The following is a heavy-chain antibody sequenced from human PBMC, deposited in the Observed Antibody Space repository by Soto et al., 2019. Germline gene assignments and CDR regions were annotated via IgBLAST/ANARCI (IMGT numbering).Heavy chain of an antibody. V-gene: IGHV1-69*01. CDR3: AMITMIHSFDP. D-gene: IGHD3-22*01. CDR1: GGTFRSTG. J-gene: IGHJ5*02. CDR2: IIPIVHTA. Sequence: QVQLVQSGAEVKKPGSSVKVSCKASGGTFRSTGISWVRQAPGQGLEWLGGIIPIVHTASYAQTFRGRVTITADESTTTAYMELSSLIAEDTDVYYCAMITMIHSFDPWGQGTLVNVSS.